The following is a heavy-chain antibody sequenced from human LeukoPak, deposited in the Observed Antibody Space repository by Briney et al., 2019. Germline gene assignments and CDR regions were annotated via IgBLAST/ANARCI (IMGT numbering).Heavy chain of an antibody. CDR2: INHSGGT. CDR1: GGSFSDYY. Sequence: PSETLSLTCTVYGGSFSDYYWSWIRQPPGKGLEWIGEINHSGGTNYSPSLKSRVTISVDTSNNQFSLKLSSVTAADTAVYYCARGGRSYYDSSGCYYSWGQGILVTVSS. J-gene: IGHJ4*02. D-gene: IGHD3-22*01. V-gene: IGHV4-34*01. CDR3: ARGGRSYYDSSGCYYS.